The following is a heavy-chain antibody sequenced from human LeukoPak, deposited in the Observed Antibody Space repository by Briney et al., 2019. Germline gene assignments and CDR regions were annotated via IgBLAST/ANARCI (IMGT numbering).Heavy chain of an antibody. CDR1: GFTFSSYG. J-gene: IGHJ4*02. V-gene: IGHV3-33*01. CDR3: ARGSGYCSSTSCPPPDY. CDR2: IWYDGGNK. Sequence: GGSLRLSCAASGFTFSSYGMHWVRQAPGKGLEWVAVIWYDGGNKYYADSVKGRFTISRDNSKNTLYLQMNSLRAEDTAVYYCARGSGYCSSTSCPPPDYWGQGTLVTVSS. D-gene: IGHD2-2*03.